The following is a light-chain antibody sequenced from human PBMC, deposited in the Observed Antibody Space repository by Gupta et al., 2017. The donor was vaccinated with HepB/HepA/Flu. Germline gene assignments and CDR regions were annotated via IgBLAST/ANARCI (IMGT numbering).Light chain of an antibody. CDR2: AAS. J-gene: IGKJ4*01. CDR3: QQSYSTLALT. V-gene: IGKV1-39*01. Sequence: DIQMTQSPSSLSASVGDRVTITCRASQSISTYLSWYQQKPGKAPKLLIYAASSLQSGVPSRFSGSGSGTDFTLTISSRQPEDYATYYCQQSYSTLALTFGGGTKVEIK. CDR1: QSISTY.